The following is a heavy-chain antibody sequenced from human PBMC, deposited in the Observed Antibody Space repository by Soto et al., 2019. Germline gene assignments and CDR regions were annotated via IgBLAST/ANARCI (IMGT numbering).Heavy chain of an antibody. Sequence: GGSLRLSCAASGFTFSSYSMNWXRQAPGKGLEWVSSIGTSGSYIYNTDSVKGRFTISRDNTKDSLYLQMNSLRAEDTAIYYCARGSAFIGLDYWGQGTPVTVSS. J-gene: IGHJ4*02. CDR3: ARGSAFIGLDY. CDR1: GFTFSSYS. D-gene: IGHD3-16*02. V-gene: IGHV3-21*01. CDR2: IGTSGSYI.